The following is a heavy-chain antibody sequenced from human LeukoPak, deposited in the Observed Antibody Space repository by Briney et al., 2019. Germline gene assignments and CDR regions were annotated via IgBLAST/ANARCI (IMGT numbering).Heavy chain of an antibody. J-gene: IGHJ4*02. CDR3: ARYLFGAGMYYFDY. D-gene: IGHD2-21*01. Sequence: ASVKVSYKASGGTFSSYAISWVRQAPGQGLEWMGGIIPTFGTANYAQKFQGRVTITADKSTSTAYMELSSPRSEDTAVYYCARYLFGAGMYYFDYWGQGTLVTVSS. CDR1: GGTFSSYA. CDR2: IIPTFGTA. V-gene: IGHV1-69*06.